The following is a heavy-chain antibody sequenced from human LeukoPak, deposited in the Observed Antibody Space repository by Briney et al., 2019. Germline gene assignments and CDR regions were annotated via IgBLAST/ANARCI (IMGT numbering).Heavy chain of an antibody. Sequence: KPSETLSLTCTVSGGSITTFYWSWIRQPPGKGLEWIGYIHYSGTTNYNPSLKSRVTISVDTSKNQFSLKLTSVTAADTAVYYCAIGTPSERCFDYWGQGALVTVSS. J-gene: IGHJ4*02. CDR2: IHYSGTT. CDR1: GGSITTFY. CDR3: AIGTPSERCFDY. D-gene: IGHD5-24*01. V-gene: IGHV4-59*01.